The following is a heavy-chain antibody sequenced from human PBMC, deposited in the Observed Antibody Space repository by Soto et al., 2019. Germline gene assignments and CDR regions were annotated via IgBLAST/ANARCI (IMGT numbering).Heavy chain of an antibody. V-gene: IGHV1-69*13. CDR1: GGTFSSYA. Sequence: ASVKVSCKASGGTFSSYAISWVRQAPGQGLEWMGGIIPIFGTANYAQKFQGRVTITADESTSTAYMELSSLRSEDTAVYYCARDGTYYDGSGSYSLFDYWGQGTLVTVSS. CDR2: IIPIFGTA. CDR3: ARDGTYYDGSGSYSLFDY. D-gene: IGHD3-10*01. J-gene: IGHJ4*02.